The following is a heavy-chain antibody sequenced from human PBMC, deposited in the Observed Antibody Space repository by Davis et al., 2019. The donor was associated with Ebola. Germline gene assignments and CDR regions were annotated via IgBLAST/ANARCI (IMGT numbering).Heavy chain of an antibody. CDR2: ISGSGGST. CDR3: AKAGGGRGFDY. J-gene: IGHJ4*02. D-gene: IGHD3-16*01. Sequence: PGGSLRLSCAASGFTFSSYAMSWVRQAPGKGLEWVSTISGSGGSTYYADSVKGRFTISRDNSKSTLYLQMNSLRADDTAVYYCAKAGGGRGFDYWGQGTLVTVSS. V-gene: IGHV3-23*01. CDR1: GFTFSSYA.